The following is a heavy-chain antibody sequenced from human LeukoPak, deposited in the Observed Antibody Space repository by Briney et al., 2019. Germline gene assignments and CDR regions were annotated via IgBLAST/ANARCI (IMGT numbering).Heavy chain of an antibody. CDR2: INHSGST. CDR3: ASGPGGYEYYFDY. CDR1: GGSFSGYY. Sequence: PSETLSLTCAVYGGSFSGYYWSWIRQPPGKGLEWIGEINHSGSTNYNPSLKSRVTISVDTSKNQFSLKLSSVTAADTAVYYCASGPGGYEYYFDYWGQGTLVTVSS. D-gene: IGHD5-12*01. V-gene: IGHV4-34*01. J-gene: IGHJ4*02.